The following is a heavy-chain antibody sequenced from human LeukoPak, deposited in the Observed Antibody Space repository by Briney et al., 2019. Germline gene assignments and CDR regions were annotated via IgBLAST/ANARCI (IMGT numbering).Heavy chain of an antibody. J-gene: IGHJ4*02. CDR1: GYTFTSYG. V-gene: IGHV1-18*01. CDR2: ISAYNGNT. CDR3: ARVLMITSGGVIENVDY. D-gene: IGHD3-16*02. Sequence: GASVKVSCKASGYTFTSYGISWVRQAPGQGLEWMGWISAYNGNTNYAQKLQGRVTMTTDTSTSTAYMELRSLRSDDTAVYYCARVLMITSGGVIENVDYWGQGTLVTVSS.